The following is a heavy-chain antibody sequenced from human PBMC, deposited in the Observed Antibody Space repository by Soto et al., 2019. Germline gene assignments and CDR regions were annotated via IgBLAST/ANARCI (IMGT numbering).Heavy chain of an antibody. V-gene: IGHV1-69*01. J-gene: IGHJ6*02. CDR3: ARRRMVYAITYYYGMDV. CDR1: GGTFSSYA. Sequence: QVQLVQSGAEVKKPGSSVKVSCKASGGTFSSYAISWVRQAPGQRLEWMGGIIPIFGTANYAQKFQGRVTITADESTSTAYMELSSLRSEDTAVYYCARRRMVYAITYYYGMDVWGQGTTVTVSS. D-gene: IGHD2-8*01. CDR2: IIPIFGTA.